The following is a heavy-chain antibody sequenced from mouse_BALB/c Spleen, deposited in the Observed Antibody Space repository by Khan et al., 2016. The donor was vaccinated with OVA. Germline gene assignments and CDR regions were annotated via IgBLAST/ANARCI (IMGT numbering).Heavy chain of an antibody. D-gene: IGHD2-1*01. CDR1: GYTFTSYY. CDR3: TRTGYGNPFAY. V-gene: IGHV1S81*02. CDR2: IDPNNGCT. Sequence: QVQLQQSGAELVKPGASVKLSCKASGYTFTSYYMYWVKQRPGQGLEWIGGIDPNNGCTYFNEKFKSQATLTVDTSSSTAYMQVSSLTSEDSAVYYCTRTGYGNPFAYWGQGTLVTVSA. J-gene: IGHJ3*01.